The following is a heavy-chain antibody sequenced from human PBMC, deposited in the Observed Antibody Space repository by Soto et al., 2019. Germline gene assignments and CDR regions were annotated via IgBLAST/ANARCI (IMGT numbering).Heavy chain of an antibody. Sequence: PGESLKISCKGSGYSFTSYWIGWVRQMPGKGLEWMGIIYPGDSDTRYSPSFQGQVTISADKSISTAYLQWSSLKASDTAMYYCARFDRTPITMVRGVDHAFDIWGQGTMVTVSS. J-gene: IGHJ3*02. D-gene: IGHD3-10*01. V-gene: IGHV5-51*01. CDR3: ARFDRTPITMVRGVDHAFDI. CDR1: GYSFTSYW. CDR2: IYPGDSDT.